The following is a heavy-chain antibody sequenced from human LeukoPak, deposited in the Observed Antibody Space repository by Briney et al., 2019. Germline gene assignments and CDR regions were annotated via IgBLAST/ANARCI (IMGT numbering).Heavy chain of an antibody. J-gene: IGHJ1*01. Sequence: SETLSLTCTVSGGSISSSSYYWGWIRQPPGKGLEWIGSIYYSGSTYYNPSLKSRVTISVDTSKNQFSLKLSSVTAADTAVYYCARAVVAAHAEYFQHWGQGTLVTVSS. CDR2: IYYSGST. V-gene: IGHV4-39*07. CDR1: GGSISSSSYY. D-gene: IGHD2-15*01. CDR3: ARAVVAAHAEYFQH.